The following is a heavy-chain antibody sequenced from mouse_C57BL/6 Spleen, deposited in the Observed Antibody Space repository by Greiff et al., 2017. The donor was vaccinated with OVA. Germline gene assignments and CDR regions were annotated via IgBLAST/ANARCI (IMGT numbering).Heavy chain of an antibody. CDR2: INPGSGGT. V-gene: IGHV1-54*01. Sequence: VKLMESGAELVRPGTSVKVSCKASGYAFTNYLIEWVKQRPGQGLEWIGVINPGSGGTNYNEKFKGKATLTADKSSSTAYMQLSSLTSENSAVYFCARSGGSAQATGFDYWGQGTTLTVSS. CDR1: GYAFTNYL. J-gene: IGHJ2*01. CDR3: ARSGGSAQATGFDY. D-gene: IGHD3-2*02.